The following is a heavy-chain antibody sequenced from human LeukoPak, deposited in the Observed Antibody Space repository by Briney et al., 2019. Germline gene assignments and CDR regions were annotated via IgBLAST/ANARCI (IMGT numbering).Heavy chain of an antibody. CDR3: AKDIQLST. J-gene: IGHJ3*01. CDR1: GFTFSVAA. Sequence: QPGGSLRLSCAASGFTFSVAAVTWVRQAPGKGLEWVSLIGASGESTYYADSVKGRFTISRDNSKNTLSLQMNSLRVEDTAMYSCAKDIQLSTWGLGTMVTVSS. D-gene: IGHD5-24*01. CDR2: IGASGEST. V-gene: IGHV3-23*01.